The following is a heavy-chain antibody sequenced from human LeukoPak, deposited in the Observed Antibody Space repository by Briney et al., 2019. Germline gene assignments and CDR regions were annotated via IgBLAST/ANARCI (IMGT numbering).Heavy chain of an antibody. Sequence: SVKVSCKASGGTFSSYAISWVRQAPGQGLEWMGRIIPILGIANYAQKFQGRVTITADKSTSTAYMELSSLRSEDTAVYYCARLTYSNYDSWFDPWGQGTLVTVSS. CDR3: ARLTYSNYDSWFDP. D-gene: IGHD4-11*01. V-gene: IGHV1-69*04. J-gene: IGHJ5*02. CDR2: IIPILGIA. CDR1: GGTFSSYA.